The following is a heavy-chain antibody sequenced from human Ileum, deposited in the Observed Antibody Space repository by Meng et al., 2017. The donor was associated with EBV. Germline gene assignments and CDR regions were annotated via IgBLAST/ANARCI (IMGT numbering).Heavy chain of an antibody. J-gene: IGHJ4*02. V-gene: IGHV4-34*01. CDR2: INHSGYT. D-gene: IGHD3-22*01. CDR1: SGCFRGNC. Sequence: GSEEVWKPAGPLCTTGHLKSGCFRGNCLSWDRHPPVKGLEWIGEINHSGYTSFVPTQGGQVARAGDKSKTLISLKLSSGTAEDAAVYSLAREGYAVSSSYCPLDYWGRGTLVTVSS. CDR3: AREGYAVSSSYCPLDY.